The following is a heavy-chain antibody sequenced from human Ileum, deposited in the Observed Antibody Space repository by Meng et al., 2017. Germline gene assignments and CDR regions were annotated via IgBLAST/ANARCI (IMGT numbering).Heavy chain of an antibody. CDR1: GCAGRNIGCC. J-gene: IGHJ4*02. CDR2: MYYSGTT. CDR3: ARGPDTAKSAY. Sequence: QVQLQESGPGLVRASLALSVSFSVSGCAGRNIGCCWNWIRHPPGRGLVWVAFMYYSGTTWYNPSLKSRVTISVDTSINQFSLNLTSVTAADTAVYYCARGPDTAKSAYWGQGTLVTVSS. V-gene: IGHV4-61*08. D-gene: IGHD5-18*01.